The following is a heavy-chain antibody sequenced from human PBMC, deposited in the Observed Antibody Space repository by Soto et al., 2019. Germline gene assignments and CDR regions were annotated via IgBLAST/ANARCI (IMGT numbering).Heavy chain of an antibody. CDR2: INPNSGGT. CDR3: AIDCGGYCSSTSCPGDAFDI. J-gene: IGHJ3*02. D-gene: IGHD2-2*03. CDR1: GYTFTGYY. Sequence: ASVKVSCKASGYTFTGYYMHWVRQAPGQGLEWMGWINPNSGGTNYAQKFQGWVTMTRDTSISTAYMELSRLRSDDTAVYYCAIDCGGYCSSTSCPGDAFDIWGQGTMVTVSS. V-gene: IGHV1-2*04.